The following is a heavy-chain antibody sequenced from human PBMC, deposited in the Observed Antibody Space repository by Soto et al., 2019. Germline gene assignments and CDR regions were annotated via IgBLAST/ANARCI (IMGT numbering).Heavy chain of an antibody. V-gene: IGHV3-23*01. D-gene: IGHD6-19*01. Sequence: EVQLLESGGRLVQPGGSLRLSCAASGFTFSSYAMNWVRQAPGKGLEWVSAISGSGRSTDYADSVEGRFTISRDNSKNALYLQMSSLRAEDTAVYYWAKAGGIAVPGSHLDYWGQGTLVTVSS. CDR3: AKAGGIAVPGSHLDY. J-gene: IGHJ4*02. CDR2: ISGSGRST. CDR1: GFTFSSYA.